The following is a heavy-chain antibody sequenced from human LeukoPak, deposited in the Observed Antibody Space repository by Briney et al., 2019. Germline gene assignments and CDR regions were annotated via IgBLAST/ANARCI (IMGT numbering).Heavy chain of an antibody. CDR2: IVGSVGST. Sequence: GGSLRLSCAASGFIFSNYAMSWVRQAPGKGLEWVSGIVGSVGSTYYADSVKGRFTISRDNSKNTLYLQINSLRAEDTAVYYCANGELLWFGELSGYWGQGTLVTVSS. D-gene: IGHD3-10*01. J-gene: IGHJ4*02. V-gene: IGHV3-23*01. CDR3: ANGELLWFGELSGY. CDR1: GFIFSNYA.